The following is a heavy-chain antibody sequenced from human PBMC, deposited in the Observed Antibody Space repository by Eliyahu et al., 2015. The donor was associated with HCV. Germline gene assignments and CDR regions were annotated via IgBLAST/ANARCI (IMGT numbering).Heavy chain of an antibody. J-gene: IGHJ5*02. V-gene: IGHV4-34*01. D-gene: IGHD1-7*01. CDR3: ARGHYTSGSENYFDP. Sequence: QVQLQQWGAGLLKPSATLSLTCAVYGXSFSGSYWSWFRQPPGKGLEWIGEINRSGDTNYNPSLKSRVTMSVDTSKNQFSLKLTSVTAADTAVYYCARGHYTSGSENYFDPWGQGALVTVSS. CDR1: GXSFSGSY. CDR2: INRSGDT.